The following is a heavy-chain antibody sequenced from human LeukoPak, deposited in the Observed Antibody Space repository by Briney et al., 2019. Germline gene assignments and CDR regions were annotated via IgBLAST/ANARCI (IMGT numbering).Heavy chain of an antibody. CDR3: ARWSLGIVVVPAGWFDP. V-gene: IGHV4-39*01. D-gene: IGHD2-2*01. CDR1: GGSISSSSYY. CDR2: IYYSGST. Sequence: PSETLSLTCTVSGGSISSSSYYWGWIRQPPGKGLEWIGSIYYSGSTYYNPSLKSRVTISVDTSKNQFSLKLSSVTAADTAVYYCARWSLGIVVVPAGWFDPWGQGTLVTVSS. J-gene: IGHJ5*02.